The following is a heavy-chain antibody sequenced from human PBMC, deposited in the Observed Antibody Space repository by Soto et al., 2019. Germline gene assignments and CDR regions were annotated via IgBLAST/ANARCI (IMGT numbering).Heavy chain of an antibody. CDR3: ARESNLHVFDY. J-gene: IGHJ4*02. CDR2: TNGEGSA. CDR1: GDSISSAVPY. V-gene: IGHV4-30-4*01. Sequence: SETLSLTCTVSGDSISSAVPYWSWVRQPPGKGLEWIGETNGEGSAFYNPSLKTRVAISLDTPKNQFSLKLSSMTVADTAVYYCARESNLHVFDYWGQGTLVTVSS.